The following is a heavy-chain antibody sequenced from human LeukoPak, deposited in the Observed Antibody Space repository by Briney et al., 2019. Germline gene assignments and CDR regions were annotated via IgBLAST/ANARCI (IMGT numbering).Heavy chain of an antibody. CDR1: GGSVSSGSYY. V-gene: IGHV4-31*03. CDR3: ARFRHGMGYFQH. CDR2: IYYSGST. D-gene: IGHD1-14*01. Sequence: PSETLSLTCTVSGGSVSSGSYYWSWIRQPPGKGLEWIGYIYYSGSTYYNPSLKSRVTISVDTSKNQFSLKLSSVTAADTAVYYCARFRHGMGYFQHWGQGTLVTVSS. J-gene: IGHJ1*01.